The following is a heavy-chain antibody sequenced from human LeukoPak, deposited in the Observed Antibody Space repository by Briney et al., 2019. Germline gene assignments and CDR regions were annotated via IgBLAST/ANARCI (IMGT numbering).Heavy chain of an antibody. V-gene: IGHV3-74*01. CDR1: GFTFSSYW. D-gene: IGHD2/OR15-2a*01. CDR2: INSDGSTT. Sequence: PGGSLRLSCAASGFTFSSYWMYWVRQAPGKGLVWVPRINSDGSTTSYADSVKGRFTISRDNAKNTLYLQMNSLRAEDTAVYYCARVGTTSNFYYYYGMDVWGQGTTVTVSS. J-gene: IGHJ6*02. CDR3: ARVGTTSNFYYYYGMDV.